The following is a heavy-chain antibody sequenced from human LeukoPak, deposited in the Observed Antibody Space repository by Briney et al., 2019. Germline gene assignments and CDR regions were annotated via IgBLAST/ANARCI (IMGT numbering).Heavy chain of an antibody. Sequence: PGGSPRLSCAASGFTLSNYGMHWVRQAPGKGLEWVAVISYDESDKYYADSVKGRFTISRDNSKNTLYLQMNSLRPEDTAVYYCAKGVVAATNAAYYGMDVWGQGTTVTVSS. V-gene: IGHV3-30*18. CDR1: GFTLSNYG. CDR2: ISYDESDK. CDR3: AKGVVAATNAAYYGMDV. D-gene: IGHD2-15*01. J-gene: IGHJ6*02.